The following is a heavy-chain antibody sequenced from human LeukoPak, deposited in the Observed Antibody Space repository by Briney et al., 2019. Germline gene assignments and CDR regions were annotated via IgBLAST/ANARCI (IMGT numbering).Heavy chain of an antibody. CDR3: ARHYSGHYYGSGSYLFP. J-gene: IGHJ5*02. V-gene: IGHV4-34*01. Sequence: SETLSLTCAVYGGSFSGYYWSWTRQPPGKGLEWIGEINHSGSTNYNPSLKSRVTISVDTSKNQFSLKLSSVTAADTAVYYCARHYSGHYYGSGSYLFPWGQGTLVTVSS. D-gene: IGHD3-10*01. CDR2: INHSGST. CDR1: GGSFSGYY.